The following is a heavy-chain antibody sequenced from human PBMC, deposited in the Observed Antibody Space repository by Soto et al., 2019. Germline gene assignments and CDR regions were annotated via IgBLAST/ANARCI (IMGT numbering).Heavy chain of an antibody. V-gene: IGHV4-31*03. Sequence: QVQLQESGPGLVKPSQTLSLTCTVSGGSISSGGYYWSWIRQHPWKGLEWIGYIYYSGSTYYNPSLKSRVTISVDPSKNQFSLKLSSVTAADTAVYYCARDTSYGSGSRWFDPWGQGTLVTVSS. CDR3: ARDTSYGSGSRWFDP. CDR2: IYYSGST. CDR1: GGSISSGGYY. J-gene: IGHJ5*02. D-gene: IGHD3-10*01.